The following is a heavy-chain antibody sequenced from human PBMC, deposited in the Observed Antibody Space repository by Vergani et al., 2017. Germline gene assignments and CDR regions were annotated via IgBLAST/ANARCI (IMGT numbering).Heavy chain of an antibody. J-gene: IGHJ4*02. CDR2: IYYSGST. D-gene: IGHD3-10*01. Sequence: QVQLQESGPGLVKPSETLSLTCTVSGGSISSYYWSWIRQPPGKGLEWIGYIYYSGSTNYNPSLKSRVTIAVDTSKNQFSLKLSSVTAADTAVYYCARVGFGEYFVDYWGQGTLVNVSS. V-gene: IGHV4-59*01. CDR1: GGSISSYY. CDR3: ARVGFGEYFVDY.